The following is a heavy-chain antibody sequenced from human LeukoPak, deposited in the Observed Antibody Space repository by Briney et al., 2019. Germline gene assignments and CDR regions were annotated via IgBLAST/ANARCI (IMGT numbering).Heavy chain of an antibody. J-gene: IGHJ4*02. D-gene: IGHD3-3*01. CDR3: AREATWGEWYFDH. Sequence: GGSLRLSCVASGITFSRHGMDWVRQAPGKGLEWVAVIAADGGVKQYADSVKGRFTVSRDNSKRTLYLQMNSLSVEDTAIYYCAREATWGEWYFDHWGQGTPVTVSS. V-gene: IGHV3-30*03. CDR2: IAADGGVK. CDR1: GITFSRHG.